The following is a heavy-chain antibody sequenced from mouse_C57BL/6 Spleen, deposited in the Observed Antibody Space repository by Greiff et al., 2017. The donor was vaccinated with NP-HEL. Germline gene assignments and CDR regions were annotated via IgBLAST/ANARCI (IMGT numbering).Heavy chain of an antibody. CDR2: ISYDGSN. Sequence: DVKLQESGPGLVKPSQSLSLTCSVTGYSITSGYYWNWIRQFPGNKLEWMGYISYDGSNNYNPSLKNRISIPRDTSKNQFFLKLNSVTTEDTATYYCARGVYDSFAYGGQGTLVTVSA. CDR1: GYSITSGYY. D-gene: IGHD2-3*01. V-gene: IGHV3-6*01. J-gene: IGHJ3*01. CDR3: ARGVYDSFAY.